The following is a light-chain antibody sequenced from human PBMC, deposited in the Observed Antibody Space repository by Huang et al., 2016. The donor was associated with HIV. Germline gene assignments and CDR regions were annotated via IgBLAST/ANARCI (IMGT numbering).Light chain of an antibody. CDR1: QDISKH. Sequence: DIQMTQSPSSLSASVGDRVTITCQESQDISKHLAWYQQKPGKAPKLLLYAASRLESGVPSRFSGSGSGTDYTLTISSLQPEDFATYYCQQYYSTPQTFGQGTKVEIK. V-gene: IGKV1-NL1*01. CDR2: AAS. J-gene: IGKJ1*01. CDR3: QQYYSTPQT.